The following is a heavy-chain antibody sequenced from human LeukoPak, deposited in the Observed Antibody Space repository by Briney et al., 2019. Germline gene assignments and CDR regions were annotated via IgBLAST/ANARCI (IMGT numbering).Heavy chain of an antibody. V-gene: IGHV4-34*01. CDR3: AKTPTALVRGGYYFDS. D-gene: IGHD6-6*01. CDR2: INHSGST. Sequence: SETLSLTCAVYGGSFSDYYWNWIRQSPGKGLEWIGEINHSGSTNYNPSLKTRVTISVDTSKNKFSLKLNSVTAADTAVYFCAKTPTALVRGGYYFDSWGQGTLVTVSS. J-gene: IGHJ4*02. CDR1: GGSFSDYY.